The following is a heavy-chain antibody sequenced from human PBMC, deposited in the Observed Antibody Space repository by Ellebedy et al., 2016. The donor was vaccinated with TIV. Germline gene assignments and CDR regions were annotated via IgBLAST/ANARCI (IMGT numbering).Heavy chain of an antibody. D-gene: IGHD6-13*01. CDR1: GFTFISYA. J-gene: IGHJ4*02. CDR2: ISGSGGST. V-gene: IGHV3-23*01. CDR3: AKDGQITRNSWYGAFDY. Sequence: PGGSLRLSCAASGFTFISYAMSWVRQAPGKGLEWVSGISGSGGSTYYADSVKGRFTISRDNSKNTLYLQMNSLRAEDTAVYYCAKDGQITRNSWYGAFDYWGQGTLVTVSP.